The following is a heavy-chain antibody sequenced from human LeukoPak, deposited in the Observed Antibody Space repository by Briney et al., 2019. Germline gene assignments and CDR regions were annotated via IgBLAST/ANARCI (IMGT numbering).Heavy chain of an antibody. Sequence: PGGSLRLSCAASGFTVSSNYMSWVRQAQGKGLEWVSVIYSGGSTYHADSVKGRFTISRDNSRNTLYVQMNSLRAEDTAVYYCASLKLERHAFDIWGQGTMVTVSS. CDR3: ASLKLERHAFDI. D-gene: IGHD1-1*01. J-gene: IGHJ3*02. CDR2: IYSGGST. V-gene: IGHV3-53*01. CDR1: GFTVSSNY.